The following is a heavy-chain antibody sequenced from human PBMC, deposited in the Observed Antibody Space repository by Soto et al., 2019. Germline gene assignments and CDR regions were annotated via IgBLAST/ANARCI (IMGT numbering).Heavy chain of an antibody. Sequence: QVQLQESGPGLVKPSGTLSLTCAVSGGSISSSNCWSWVRQPPGKGLEWIGEIYHSGSTNYNPSLKSHVTISVDKSKNQFSLKLSSVTAADTAVYYCARNNLPPRCIAAAGTLDYWGQGTLVTVSS. CDR2: IYHSGST. J-gene: IGHJ4*02. V-gene: IGHV4-4*02. CDR1: GGSISSSNC. CDR3: ARNNLPPRCIAAAGTLDY. D-gene: IGHD6-13*01.